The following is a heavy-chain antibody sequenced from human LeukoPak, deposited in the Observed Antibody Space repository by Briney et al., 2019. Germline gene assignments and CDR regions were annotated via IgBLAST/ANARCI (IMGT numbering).Heavy chain of an antibody. Sequence: VASVKVSCKTSGYTFTDSYIHWVRQAPGQGLEWMGIINPSGGSTSYAQKFQGRVTMTRDMSTSTVYMELSSLRSEDTAVYYCARDLADVDTFWSAFDIWGKGTMVTVSS. CDR2: INPSGGST. CDR1: GYTFTDSY. V-gene: IGHV1-46*01. J-gene: IGHJ3*02. CDR3: ARDLADVDTFWSAFDI. D-gene: IGHD5-18*01.